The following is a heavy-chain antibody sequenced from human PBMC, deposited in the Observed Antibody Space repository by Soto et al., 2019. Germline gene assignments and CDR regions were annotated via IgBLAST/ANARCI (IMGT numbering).Heavy chain of an antibody. CDR3: ARGGTTTRTTPTRGLDP. J-gene: IGHJ5*02. D-gene: IGHD3-16*01. Sequence: ERLLLDSGGDLVQSGGSLRISCAASGFTFSNVVMSWVRQAPGKGPEWVSSISESGDRADYADSVKCRFTISRDNSKNKLYLQMNILRAEDTAIYYCARGGTTTRTTPTRGLDPWGQGTLVTVSS. V-gene: IGHV3-23*01. CDR1: GFTFSNVV. CDR2: ISESGDRA.